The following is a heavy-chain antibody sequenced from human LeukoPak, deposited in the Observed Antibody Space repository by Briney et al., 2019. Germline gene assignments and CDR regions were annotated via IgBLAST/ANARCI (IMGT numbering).Heavy chain of an antibody. D-gene: IGHD6-19*01. CDR1: GYSFTSYW. V-gene: IGHV5-51*01. CDR2: IYPGDSDT. J-gene: IGHJ4*02. Sequence: GESQKISCKGSGYSFTSYWIGWVRQMPGKGLEWMGIIYPGDSDTRYSPSFQGQVTISVDKSISTAYLQWSSLKASDTAMYYCARCIAVAGTCYFDYWGQGTLVTVSS. CDR3: ARCIAVAGTCYFDY.